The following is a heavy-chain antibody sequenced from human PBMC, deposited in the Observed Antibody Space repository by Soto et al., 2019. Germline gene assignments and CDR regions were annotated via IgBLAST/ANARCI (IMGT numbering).Heavy chain of an antibody. CDR3: AASCVGCGGFNYYGMDV. V-gene: IGHV4-31*03. D-gene: IGHD2-21*01. CDR1: GGSISSGGYY. Sequence: QVQLQESGPGLVKPSQTLSLTCTVSGGSISSGGYYWSWIRQHPGKGLEWIGYIYYSGSTYYNPSLKSRVTLSVDPSKTQFSLMLSSVTAADTAVYYCAASCVGCGGFNYYGMDVWGQGTTVTVSS. J-gene: IGHJ6*02. CDR2: IYYSGST.